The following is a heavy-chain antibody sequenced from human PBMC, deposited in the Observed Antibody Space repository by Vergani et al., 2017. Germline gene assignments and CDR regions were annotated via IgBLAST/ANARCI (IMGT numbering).Heavy chain of an antibody. CDR3: ARDPRGYGGDPEDYYYGMDV. J-gene: IGHJ6*04. V-gene: IGHV1-2*02. D-gene: IGHD2-21*02. CDR2: INPNSGGT. CDR1: GYTFTGYY. Sequence: QVQLVQSGAEVKKPGASVKVSCKASGYTFTGYYMHWVRQAPGQGLEWMGWINPNSGGTNYAQKFQGRVTMTRDTSTSTAYMELTSLRSQDTAVYYCARDPRGYGGDPEDYYYGMDVWGKGTTVTVSS.